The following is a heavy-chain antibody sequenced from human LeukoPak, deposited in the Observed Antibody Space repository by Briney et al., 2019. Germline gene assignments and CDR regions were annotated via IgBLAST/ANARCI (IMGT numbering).Heavy chain of an antibody. CDR2: INSDGSSR. J-gene: IGHJ4*02. V-gene: IGHV3-74*01. CDR1: GFTFSSNW. D-gene: IGHD5-24*01. Sequence: PGGSLRLSCAASGFTFSSNWMHWVRQAPGKGLVWVSRINSDGSSRSYADSVKGRFTISRDNAKNTLYLQMDSLRVEDAAVYYCARPRDGYNSFDCWGQGTLVTVSS. CDR3: ARPRDGYNSFDC.